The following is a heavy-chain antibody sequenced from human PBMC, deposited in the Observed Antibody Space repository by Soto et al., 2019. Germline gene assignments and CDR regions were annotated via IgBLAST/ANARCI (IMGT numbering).Heavy chain of an antibody. CDR2: VDPSGYST. D-gene: IGHD6-19*01. J-gene: IGHJ4*02. CDR1: GYTFTSYY. V-gene: IGHV1-46*03. CDR3: ARDAVSYSSGLDY. Sequence: ASVKVSCKTSGYTFTSYYMHWVRQAPGQGLEWMGIVDPSGYSTTSAQKFQGRVTMTRDTSTGTVYMELSSLGSEDTAMYYCARDAVSYSSGLDYWGQRTLVTVSS.